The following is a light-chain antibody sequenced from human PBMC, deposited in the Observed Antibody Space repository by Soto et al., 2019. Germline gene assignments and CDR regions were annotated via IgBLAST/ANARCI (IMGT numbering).Light chain of an antibody. CDR3: QQRYDWPLT. CDR2: DAS. CDR1: QTVYNY. V-gene: IGKV3-11*01. Sequence: EIVLTQSPATLPLSPGERATLSCRASQTVYNYLVWYQQRPGQAPRLLISDASNRATGIPARFSGSGSGTAFTLTINSLEPEDLAIYFCQQRYDWPLTFGGGSKIEMK. J-gene: IGKJ4*01.